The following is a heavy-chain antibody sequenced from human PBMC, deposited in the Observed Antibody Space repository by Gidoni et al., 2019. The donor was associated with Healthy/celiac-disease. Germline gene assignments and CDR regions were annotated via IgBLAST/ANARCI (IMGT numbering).Heavy chain of an antibody. J-gene: IGHJ4*02. CDR3: AREMAGYYGSGSYYPDY. Sequence: QVQLQASGPGLVKPSETLSLTCTVSGYSISSGYYWGWIRQPPGKGLEWIGSIYHSGRTYYNPSLKSRVTISVDTSKNQFSLKLSSVTAADTAVYYCAREMAGYYGSGSYYPDYWGQGTLVTVSS. D-gene: IGHD3-10*01. V-gene: IGHV4-38-2*02. CDR1: GYSISSGYY. CDR2: IYHSGRT.